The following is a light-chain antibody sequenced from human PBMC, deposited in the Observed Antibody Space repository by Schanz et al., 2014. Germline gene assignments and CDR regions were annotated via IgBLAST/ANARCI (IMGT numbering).Light chain of an antibody. J-gene: IGLJ2*01. CDR3: GTWDSSLSAVV. CDR2: DNN. CDR1: TSNLGNNY. Sequence: QSVLTQPPSVSAAPGQKVSISCSGSTSNLGNNYVSWYQHLPGTAPKVFIYDNNKRPSGIPDGFSGSRFGTSDTLGITGLQTGDEADYYCGTWDSSLSAVVFGGGTKLTVL. V-gene: IGLV1-51*01.